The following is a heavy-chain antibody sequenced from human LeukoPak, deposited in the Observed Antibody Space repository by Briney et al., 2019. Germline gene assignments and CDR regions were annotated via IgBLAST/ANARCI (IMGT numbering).Heavy chain of an antibody. V-gene: IGHV1-24*01. J-gene: IGHJ3*02. CDR2: FDPEDGET. Sequence: ASVKVSCKVSGYTLTELSMHWVRQAPGKGLEWMGGFDPEDGETIYAQKFQGRVTMTEDTSTDTAYMELSSLRSEDTAVYYCARSISSGYYPYDAFDIWGQGTMVTVSS. CDR1: GYTLTELS. D-gene: IGHD3-22*01. CDR3: ARSISSGYYPYDAFDI.